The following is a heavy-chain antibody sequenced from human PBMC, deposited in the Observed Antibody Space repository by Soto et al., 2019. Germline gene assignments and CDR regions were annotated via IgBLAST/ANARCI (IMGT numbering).Heavy chain of an antibody. CDR2: ISSGGGLI. V-gene: IGHV3-30*18. CDR1: GFTFSSFG. CDR3: AKETHSSDYGSYFDY. J-gene: IGHJ4*02. Sequence: QVQLVESGGGVVQPGRSLRLSCAASGFTFSSFGMHWVRQAPGKGLEWVAVISSGGGLIYFADSLKGRLTISRDNSKNTLYLQMSSLRAEDTAVYYCAKETHSSDYGSYFDYWGQGILVTVSS. D-gene: IGHD3-22*01.